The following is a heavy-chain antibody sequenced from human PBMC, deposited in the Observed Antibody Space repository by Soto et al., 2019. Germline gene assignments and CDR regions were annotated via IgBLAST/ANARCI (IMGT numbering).Heavy chain of an antibody. D-gene: IGHD6-19*01. Sequence: QVQLVQSGAEVKKPGSSVKVSCKASEGTFNTYTITWVRQAPGRGLEWMGRIIPLLGIADYAQKFQGRVTTSADKTTSTAYMELRSLTSEDVAVYYCARDPISSGKYGSWGQGTLVTVPS. J-gene: IGHJ5*02. CDR3: ARDPISSGKYGS. CDR1: EGTFNTYT. V-gene: IGHV1-69*02. CDR2: IIPLLGIA.